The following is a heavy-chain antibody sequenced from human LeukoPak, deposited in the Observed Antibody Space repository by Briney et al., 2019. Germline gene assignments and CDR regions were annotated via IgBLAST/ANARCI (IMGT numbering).Heavy chain of an antibody. J-gene: IGHJ4*02. CDR1: GYTFTGYY. CDR3: ARKSAVRRTSEFDY. V-gene: IGHV1-2*02. Sequence: GASVKVSCKASGYTFTGYYMNWVRQAPGQGLQWMGWINANTGGTNYAQEFQGRVTMTSDTSMSTAYMELTSLTSDDTGVYYCARKSAVRRTSEFDYWGQGTLVTVSS. CDR2: INANTGGT. D-gene: IGHD2-2*01.